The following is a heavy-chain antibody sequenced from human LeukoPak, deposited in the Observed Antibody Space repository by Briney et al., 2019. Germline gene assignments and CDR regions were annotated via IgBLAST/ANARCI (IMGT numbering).Heavy chain of an antibody. CDR3: ATGEDTAGGFDY. V-gene: IGHV1-24*01. CDR1: GYTLTELS. J-gene: IGHJ4*02. D-gene: IGHD2-15*01. CDR2: FDPEDGET. Sequence: GASVKVSCKVSGYTLTELSMHWVRQAPGKGLEWMGDFDPEDGETIYAQKLQGRVTMTEDTATDTAYMELSSLRSEDTAVCYCATGEDTAGGFDYWGQGTLVTVSS.